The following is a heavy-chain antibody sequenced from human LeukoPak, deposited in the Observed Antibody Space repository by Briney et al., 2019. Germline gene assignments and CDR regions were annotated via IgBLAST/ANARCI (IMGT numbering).Heavy chain of an antibody. CDR3: AKSRGSGLFDY. CDR2: ISGSGGST. V-gene: IGHV3-23*01. J-gene: IGHJ4*02. CDR1: GFTFSDHY. Sequence: GGSLRLSCAASGFTFSDHYMSWVRQAPGKGLEWVSGISGSGGSTYYADSVKGRFTISRDNSKNTLYLQMNSLRAEDTAVYYCAKSRGSGLFDYWGQGTLVTVAP. D-gene: IGHD3-10*01.